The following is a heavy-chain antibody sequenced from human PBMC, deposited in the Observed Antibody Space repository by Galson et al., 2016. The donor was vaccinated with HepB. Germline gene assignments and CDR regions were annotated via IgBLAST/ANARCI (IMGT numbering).Heavy chain of an antibody. CDR3: AGVSGYGDFDY. J-gene: IGHJ4*02. CDR1: GYTFTDYH. V-gene: IGHV1-2*02. D-gene: IGHD4-17*01. Sequence: SVKVSCKASGYTFTDYHLHWVRQAPGQGLEWLGWINPNSGGTNYAQKFQGRVTMARDTSTITAYMQLSRLRSADTAVYYCAGVSGYGDFDYWGQGTLVTVSS. CDR2: INPNSGGT.